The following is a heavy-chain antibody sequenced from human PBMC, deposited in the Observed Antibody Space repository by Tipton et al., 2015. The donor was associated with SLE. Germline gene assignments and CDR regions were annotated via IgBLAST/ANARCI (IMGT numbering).Heavy chain of an antibody. CDR2: ISRSGSTI. J-gene: IGHJ4*02. D-gene: IGHD3-3*01. Sequence: LSLTCTVSGGSISSSSYYWGWIPRAPGKGLEWVSYISRSGSTIYYADSVKGRFTISRDNAKNSLYLQMNSLRAEDTAVYYCARVRTIFGVVEYYFDYWGQGTLVTVSS. CDR1: GGSISSSSYY. V-gene: IGHV3-11*04. CDR3: ARVRTIFGVVEYYFDY.